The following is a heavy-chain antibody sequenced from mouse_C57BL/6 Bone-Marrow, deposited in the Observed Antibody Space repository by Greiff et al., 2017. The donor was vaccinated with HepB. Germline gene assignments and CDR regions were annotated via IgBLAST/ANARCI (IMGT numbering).Heavy chain of an antibody. D-gene: IGHD1-1*01. CDR3: ARDRGLYDYGLRDY. CDR2: TFYSGIT. Sequence: EVQLVESGPSLVRPSQTLSLTCTVTGFSINSDCYWIWIRQFPGNKLEYIGYTFYSGITYYNPSLESRTYITRDTTKNQFSLKLSSVTTEDTATYYCARDRGLYDYGLRDYWGQGTSVTVSS. J-gene: IGHJ4*01. CDR1: GFSINSDCY. V-gene: IGHV3-3*01.